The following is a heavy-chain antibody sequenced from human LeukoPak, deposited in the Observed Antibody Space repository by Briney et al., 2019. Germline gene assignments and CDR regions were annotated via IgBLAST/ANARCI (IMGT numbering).Heavy chain of an antibody. Sequence: SETLSLTCAVYGGSFSGYYWSWIRQPPGKGLEWIGEINHSGSTNYNPSLKSRVTISVDTSKNQFSLKLSSVTAADTAVYYCARLQQPYFDYWGQGTLVTVSS. CDR1: GGSFSGYY. CDR3: ARLQQPYFDY. D-gene: IGHD6-13*01. J-gene: IGHJ4*02. V-gene: IGHV4-34*01. CDR2: INHSGST.